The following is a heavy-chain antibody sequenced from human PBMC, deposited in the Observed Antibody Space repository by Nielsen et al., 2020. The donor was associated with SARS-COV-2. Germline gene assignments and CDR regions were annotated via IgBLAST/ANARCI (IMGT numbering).Heavy chain of an antibody. J-gene: IGHJ4*02. CDR1: GYTLSDLS. V-gene: IGHV1-24*01. CDR2: FDPGDAET. CDR3: ATSLVAAIFGVLDY. D-gene: IGHD3-3*01. Sequence: ASVKVSCKVSGYTLSDLSIHWVRQAPGKGLEWMGVFDPGDAETVYAQKFQGRITMTEDTSADTAYMDLSSLRTEDTAVYYCATSLVAAIFGVLDYWGPGTLVTVSS.